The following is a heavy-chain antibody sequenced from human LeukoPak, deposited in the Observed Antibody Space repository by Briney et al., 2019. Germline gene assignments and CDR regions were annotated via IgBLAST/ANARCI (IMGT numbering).Heavy chain of an antibody. CDR1: GYAFTSYD. J-gene: IGHJ4*02. CDR3: ARGAPGSYCSGGSCPYFDF. D-gene: IGHD2-15*01. Sequence: ASVKVSCKASGYAFTSYDINWVRQATGQGLEWMGWMNPNSGNTGYAQKFQGRVTMTSNTSISTAYMEVTSLKSEDTAVYYCARGAPGSYCSGGSCPYFDFWGQGTLAPSPQ. CDR2: MNPNSGNT. V-gene: IGHV1-8*01.